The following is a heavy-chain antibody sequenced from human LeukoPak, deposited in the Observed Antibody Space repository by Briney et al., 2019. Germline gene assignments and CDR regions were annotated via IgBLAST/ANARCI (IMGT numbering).Heavy chain of an antibody. Sequence: PGGSLRLSCAASGFTFSSYAMSWVRQAPGKGLEWVSAISGSGGSTYYADSVKGRFTISRDNSKNTLYLQMNSLRAEDTAVYYCAKGRGELLRQLYYYYGMDVWGQGTTVTVSS. CDR2: ISGSGGST. J-gene: IGHJ6*02. V-gene: IGHV3-23*01. D-gene: IGHD3-10*01. CDR3: AKGRGELLRQLYYYYGMDV. CDR1: GFTFSSYA.